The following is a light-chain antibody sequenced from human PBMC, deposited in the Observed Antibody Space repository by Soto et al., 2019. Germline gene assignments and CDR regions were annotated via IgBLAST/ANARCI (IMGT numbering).Light chain of an antibody. V-gene: IGLV2-11*01. Sequence: QSALTQPRSVSGSPGQSVTISCTGTSSDVGGYNYVSWYQQHPGKAPKLMIYDVSKRPSGVPDRFSGSKSGNTASLTISGLQAEDEADYYCCSHAGSYTWVFGGGTKLIVL. CDR1: SSDVGGYNY. CDR3: CSHAGSYTWV. CDR2: DVS. J-gene: IGLJ3*02.